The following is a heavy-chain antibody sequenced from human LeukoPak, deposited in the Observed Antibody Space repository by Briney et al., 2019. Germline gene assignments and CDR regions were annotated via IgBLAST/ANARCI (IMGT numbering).Heavy chain of an antibody. V-gene: IGHV3-30*04. Sequence: GGSLRLSCAASGFTFSSYAMHWVRQAPGKGLKWVAVISYDGSNKHYADSVKGRFTISRDNSKNTLYLQMNSLRAEDTAVYYCAREATYYDILTGYYNGPFDYWGQGTLVTVSS. D-gene: IGHD3-9*01. CDR2: ISYDGSNK. J-gene: IGHJ4*02. CDR1: GFTFSSYA. CDR3: AREATYYDILTGYYNGPFDY.